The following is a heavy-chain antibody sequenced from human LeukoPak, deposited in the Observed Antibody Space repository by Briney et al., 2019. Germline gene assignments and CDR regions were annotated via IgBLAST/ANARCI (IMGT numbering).Heavy chain of an antibody. J-gene: IGHJ4*02. D-gene: IGHD3-9*01. CDR1: GSTFSSYG. V-gene: IGHV3-33*01. CDR3: ARAPDILTGYPSSPDY. CDR2: IWYDGSNK. Sequence: PGGSLRLSCAASGSTFSSYGMHWVRQAPGKGLEWVAAIWYDGSNKYYADSVKGRFTISRDNSKNTLYLRMNSLRAEDTAVYYCARAPDILTGYPSSPDYWGQGTLVTVSS.